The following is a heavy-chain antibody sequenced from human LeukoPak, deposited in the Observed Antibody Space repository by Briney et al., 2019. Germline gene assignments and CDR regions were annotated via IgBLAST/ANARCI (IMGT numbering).Heavy chain of an antibody. CDR1: GFTFSSYG. Sequence: GRSLRLSCAASGFTFSSYGMHWVRQAPGKGLEWVAVIWYDGSNKYYADSVKGRFTISRDNSKNTLYLQMNSLRAEDTAVYYCARDMFERAAYPSDAFDIWGRGTMVTVSS. D-gene: IGHD3-10*02. V-gene: IGHV3-33*01. CDR3: ARDMFERAAYPSDAFDI. CDR2: IWYDGSNK. J-gene: IGHJ3*02.